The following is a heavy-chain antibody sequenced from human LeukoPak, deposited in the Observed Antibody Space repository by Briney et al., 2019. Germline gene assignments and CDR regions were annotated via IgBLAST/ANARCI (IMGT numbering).Heavy chain of an antibody. CDR2: ISYDGSNK. D-gene: IGHD6-13*01. CDR3: ASHVGYGSSLIPNWFDP. Sequence: GGSQRLFCAACGFTLSIYGVQWVRQAPGGGLEWVAVISYDGSNKYYADCVMGRFTISRDNSKNTLYLKMNSLRAEDTAVYYCASHVGYGSSLIPNWFDPWGQGTLVTVSS. CDR1: GFTLSIYG. J-gene: IGHJ5*02. V-gene: IGHV3-30*03.